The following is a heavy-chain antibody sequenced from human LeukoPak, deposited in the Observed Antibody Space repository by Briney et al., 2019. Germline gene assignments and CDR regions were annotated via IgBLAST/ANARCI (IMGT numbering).Heavy chain of an antibody. CDR2: LRYDGSTA. Sequence: GGSLRLSCAASGFTLSSYGMNWVRQAPGKGLDWVAFLRYDGSTAFYEDSVKGRFAISRDSSKNTLYLQMNSLTPADTAIYYCAKDPYGGTYPSYFDYWGQGTLVTVSS. CDR1: GFTLSSYG. V-gene: IGHV3-30*02. CDR3: AKDPYGGTYPSYFDY. D-gene: IGHD1-26*01. J-gene: IGHJ4*02.